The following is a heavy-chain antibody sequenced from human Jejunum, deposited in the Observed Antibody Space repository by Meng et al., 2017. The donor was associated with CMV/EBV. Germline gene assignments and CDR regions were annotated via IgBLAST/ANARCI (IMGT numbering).Heavy chain of an antibody. J-gene: IGHJ6*02. CDR2: INNEGDSR. D-gene: IGHD4-11*01. CDR3: ARDLRPDAYSNRPGAYYYFYGLDV. Sequence: WVRQVPGKGLEWVSRINNEGDSRSYAESVKGRLTISRDNAKNSLYLEMNSLRAEDMGVYYCARDLRPDAYSNRPGAYYYFYGLDVWGQGTTVTVSS. V-gene: IGHV3-74*01.